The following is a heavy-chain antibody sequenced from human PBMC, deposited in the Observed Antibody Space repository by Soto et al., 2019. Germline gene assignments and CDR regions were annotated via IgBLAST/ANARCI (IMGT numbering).Heavy chain of an antibody. J-gene: IGHJ5*02. CDR2: ISAYNGNT. D-gene: IGHD1-26*01. V-gene: IGHV1-18*01. Sequence: ASVKVPCKASGYTFTSYGISWVRQAPGQGLEWMGWISAYNGNTNYAQKLQGRVTMTTDTSTSTAYMELRSLRSDDTAVYAGARASGSAYWSDPWGQGTLVTVSS. CDR3: ARASGSAYWSDP. CDR1: GYTFTSYG.